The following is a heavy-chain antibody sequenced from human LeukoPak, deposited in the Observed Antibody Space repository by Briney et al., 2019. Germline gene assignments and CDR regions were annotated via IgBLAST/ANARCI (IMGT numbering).Heavy chain of an antibody. V-gene: IGHV3-23*01. CDR3: AKMKGHPLPKYYMDV. CDR2: ISGTGDNT. CDR1: GFTFSGFA. J-gene: IGHJ6*01. D-gene: IGHD1-26*01. Sequence: GGSLRLSCAASGFTFSGFAMSWVRRTPGKGLEWVSGISGTGDNTLCADSVKGRFTISRDNSKNTLYLEMHSLRAEDTAIYYCAKMKGHPLPKYYMDVWGQGTTVTVSS.